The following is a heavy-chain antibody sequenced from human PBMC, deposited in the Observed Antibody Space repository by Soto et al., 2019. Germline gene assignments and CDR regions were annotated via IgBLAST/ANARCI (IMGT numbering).Heavy chain of an antibody. Sequence: QVQLVESGGGVVQPGRSLRLSCAASGFTFSSYGMHWVRQAPGKGLEWVAVIWYDGSNKYYADSVKGRFTISRDNSKNTLYLQMNSLRAEDTAVYYCARDSSDGSSWYSYYGMDVWGQGTTVTVSS. CDR2: IWYDGSNK. CDR1: GFTFSSYG. D-gene: IGHD6-13*01. J-gene: IGHJ6*02. CDR3: ARDSSDGSSWYSYYGMDV. V-gene: IGHV3-33*01.